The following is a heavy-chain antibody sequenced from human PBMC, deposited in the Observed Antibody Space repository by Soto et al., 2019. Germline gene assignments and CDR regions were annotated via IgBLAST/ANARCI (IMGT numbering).Heavy chain of an antibody. J-gene: IGHJ6*02. V-gene: IGHV4-4*02. CDR1: GGSISSSNW. CDR2: IYHSGST. Sequence: QVQLQESGPGLVKPSGTLSLTCAVSGGSISSSNWWSWVRQPPGKGLEWIGEIYHSGSTNYNPSLKSRVTISVDKSKNQFSLKLSSVTAADTAVYYCARDNKPLMTTRTYYYYYGMDVWGQGTTVTVSS. D-gene: IGHD4-17*01. CDR3: ARDNKPLMTTRTYYYYYGMDV.